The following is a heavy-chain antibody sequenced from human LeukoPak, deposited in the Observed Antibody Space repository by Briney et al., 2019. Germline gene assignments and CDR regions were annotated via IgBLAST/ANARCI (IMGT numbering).Heavy chain of an antibody. CDR1: GFTFSNYW. CDR3: GREWAVDF. Sequence: GGSLRLSCAASGFTFSNYWMSWVRQAPGKGLEWVANIKQDGSEKYYVNSVKGRFTISRDNAKNSLYLQMNSLRVEDTAVYYCGREWAVDFWGQGTLVTVSS. CDR2: IKQDGSEK. V-gene: IGHV3-7*01. J-gene: IGHJ4*02.